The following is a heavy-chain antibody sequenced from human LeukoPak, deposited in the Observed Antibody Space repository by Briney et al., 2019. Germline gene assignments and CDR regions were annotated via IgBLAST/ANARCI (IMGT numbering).Heavy chain of an antibody. V-gene: IGHV3-53*01. J-gene: IGHJ5*02. CDR2: IYSGGST. Sequence: GGSLRLSCAASGFTVSSNYMSWVRQAPGKGLEWVSVIYSGGSTYYADSVKGRFTISRDNSKNTLYLQMNSLRAEDTAVYYCARVKGVKIAAAGTPFFDPWGQGTLVTVSS. D-gene: IGHD6-13*01. CDR1: GFTVSSNY. CDR3: ARVKGVKIAAAGTPFFDP.